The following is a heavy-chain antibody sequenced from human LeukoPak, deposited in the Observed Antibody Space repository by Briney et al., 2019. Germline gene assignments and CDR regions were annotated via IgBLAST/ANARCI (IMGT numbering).Heavy chain of an antibody. D-gene: IGHD1-26*01. CDR2: IRYDGSNK. J-gene: IGHJ4*02. CDR3: AKDGGWELLFFDY. CDR1: GFTFSSYA. Sequence: PGGSLRLSCAASGFTFSSYAMSWVRQAPGKGLEWVAFIRYDGSNKYYADSVKGRFTISRDNSKNTLYLQMNSLRAEDTAVYYCAKDGGWELLFFDYWGQGTLVTVSS. V-gene: IGHV3-30*02.